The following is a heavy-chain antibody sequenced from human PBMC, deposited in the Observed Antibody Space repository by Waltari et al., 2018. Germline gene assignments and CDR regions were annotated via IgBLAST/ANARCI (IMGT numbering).Heavy chain of an antibody. J-gene: IGHJ5*02. CDR2: IYYTGKS. CDR1: GGSVSSGAYY. V-gene: IGHV4-31*03. Sequence: LDSSAPGMVHRSPPPSYTCSVSGGSVSSGAYYCSWIRQPPGKGLEWIGYIYYTGKSYYSPSLNNRVTFSVNRSKPQSTLTLNSPTAADRAVNFCARVTVTSESWFAPWGQGTLVTVSS. CDR3: ARVTVTSESWFAP. D-gene: IGHD4-4*01.